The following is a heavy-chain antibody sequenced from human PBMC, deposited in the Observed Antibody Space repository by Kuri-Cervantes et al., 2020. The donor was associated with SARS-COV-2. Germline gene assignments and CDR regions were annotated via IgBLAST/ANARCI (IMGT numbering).Heavy chain of an antibody. Sequence: ASVKVSCKASEYTFTSYAMHWVRQAPGQRLEWMGWINAGNGNTKYSQKFQGRVTITRDTSASTAYMELSSLRSEDTAVYYCAREYYDSSGYYYYYYGMDVWGQGTTVTVSS. J-gene: IGHJ6*02. CDR1: EYTFTSYA. V-gene: IGHV1-3*01. CDR3: AREYYDSSGYYYYYYGMDV. CDR2: INAGNGNT. D-gene: IGHD3-22*01.